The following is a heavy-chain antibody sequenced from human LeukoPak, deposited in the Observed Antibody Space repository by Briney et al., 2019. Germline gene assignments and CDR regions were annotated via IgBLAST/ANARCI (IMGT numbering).Heavy chain of an antibody. J-gene: IGHJ4*02. D-gene: IGHD3-22*01. CDR2: ISSSSSYI. V-gene: IGHV3-21*01. CDR1: GYTFNSYS. Sequence: GGSLRLSCAASGYTFNSYSMKCVRQAPGKGLEWVSSISSSSSYIYYADSVKGRFTISRDNAKNSLYLQMNSLRAEDTAVYYCARNLGYYDSSGYDYWGQGTLVTVSS. CDR3: ARNLGYYDSSGYDY.